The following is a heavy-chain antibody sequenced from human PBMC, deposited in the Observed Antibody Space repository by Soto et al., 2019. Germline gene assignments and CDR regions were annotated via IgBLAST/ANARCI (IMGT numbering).Heavy chain of an antibody. CDR3: ASDPSSIHLTN. CDR2: LHPGGAT. Sequence: QVQLQESGPGLVRPSQTLSLTCSVSGASISTDRHFWSWIRHHPGQGLEWIGYLHPGGATTYNPSLKGRVVISVDTSKNQFSLKLTSVTAADTALYYCASDPSSIHLTNWGQGTLVTVSS. D-gene: IGHD6-6*01. J-gene: IGHJ4*02. V-gene: IGHV4-31*03. CDR1: GASISTDRHF.